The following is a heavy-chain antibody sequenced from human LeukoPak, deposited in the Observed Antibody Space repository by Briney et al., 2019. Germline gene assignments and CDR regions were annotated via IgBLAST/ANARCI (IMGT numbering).Heavy chain of an antibody. CDR3: ERGRSRVVAASVRMLMDV. CDR2: TYYRSKWYN. D-gene: IGHD2-15*01. Sequence: SQTLSLTCAISGDSVSSNSAAWNWIRQSPSKGLEWLGRTYYRSKWYNDYAVSVKSRITINPDTSKNQFSLQLNSVTPEDTAVYYCERGRSRVVAASVRMLMDVWGKGTTVTVSS. V-gene: IGHV6-1*01. CDR1: GDSVSSNSAA. J-gene: IGHJ6*04.